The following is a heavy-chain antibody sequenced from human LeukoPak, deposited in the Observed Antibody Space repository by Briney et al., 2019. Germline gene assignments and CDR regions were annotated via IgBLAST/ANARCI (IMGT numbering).Heavy chain of an antibody. CDR2: ITGNGGST. V-gene: IGHV3-23*01. CDR1: GFTFSNYA. Sequence: GGSLRLSCAASGFTFSNYAMSWVRQAPGKGLEWVSVITGNGGSTFYADSVKGRFTISRDNSKNTVHLQMSSLRAEDTALYYCAKPGGTQFLSGDDFWGPGTLVTVSS. J-gene: IGHJ4*02. D-gene: IGHD2-8*02. CDR3: AKPGGTQFLSGDDF.